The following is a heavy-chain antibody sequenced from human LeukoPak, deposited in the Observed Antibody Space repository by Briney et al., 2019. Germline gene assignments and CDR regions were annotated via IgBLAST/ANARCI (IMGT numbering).Heavy chain of an antibody. D-gene: IGHD3-22*01. J-gene: IGHJ4*02. V-gene: IGHV4-31*03. CDR1: GGSISSGGYY. CDR3: ARSYYYDSSGYYTFDY. CDR2: IYYSGST. Sequence: SETLSLTCTVSGGSISSGGYYWSWIRQHPGKGLEWIGYIYYSGSTYYNPSLKSRVTISVDTSKNQFSLKLSSVTAADTAVYYCARSYYYDSSGYYTFDYWGQGTLVTVSS.